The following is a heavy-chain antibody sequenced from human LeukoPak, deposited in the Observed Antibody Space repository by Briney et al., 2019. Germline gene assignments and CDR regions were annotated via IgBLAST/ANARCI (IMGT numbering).Heavy chain of an antibody. CDR1: GGSFSGYY. V-gene: IGHV4-34*01. CDR2: INHSGNT. J-gene: IGHJ1*01. D-gene: IGHD1-26*01. Sequence: SETLSLTCAVYGGSFSGYYWSWIRQPPGKGLEWIGEINHSGNTNYNPSLKSRVTISVASSKNQFSLKLSPVTAADTAVSCCARAEFNSGSRLLEYFQHWGQGTLVTVSS. CDR3: ARAEFNSGSRLLEYFQH.